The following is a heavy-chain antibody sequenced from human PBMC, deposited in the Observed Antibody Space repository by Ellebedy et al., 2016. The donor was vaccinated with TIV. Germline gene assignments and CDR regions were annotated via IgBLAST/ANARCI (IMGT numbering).Heavy chain of an antibody. CDR1: GFTFSGYD. V-gene: IGHV3-30*18. CDR3: AKEPQIHASPWYFDL. CDR2: IAHDGSVA. J-gene: IGHJ2*01. Sequence: GESLKISCAASGFTFSGYDMHWVRRAPGKGLEWLAVIAHDGSVAYYRESVKGRITLSRDNSKNTVYLQVNSLRPDDTAVYFCAKEPQIHASPWYFDLWGRGTLVTVSS. D-gene: IGHD5-18*01.